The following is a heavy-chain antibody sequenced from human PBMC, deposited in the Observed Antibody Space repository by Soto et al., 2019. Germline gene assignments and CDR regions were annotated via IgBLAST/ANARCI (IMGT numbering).Heavy chain of an antibody. CDR2: ISYDGSNK. V-gene: IGHV3-30-3*01. Sequence: QVQLVESGGGVIQPGRSLRLSCAASGFTFSSYAMHWVRQAPGKGLEWVAVISYDGSNKYYADSVKGRFTISRDNSKNALYLQMNSLRAEDTAVYYCGRQDDYYYYYGMDVWGQGTTVTVSS. J-gene: IGHJ6*02. CDR3: GRQDDYYYYYGMDV. CDR1: GFTFSSYA.